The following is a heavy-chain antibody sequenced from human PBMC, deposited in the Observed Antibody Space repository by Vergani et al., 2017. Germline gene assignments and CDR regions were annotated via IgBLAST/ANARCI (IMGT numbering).Heavy chain of an antibody. V-gene: IGHV4-4*03. Sequence: QLHLQESGPGLVKPPGTLSLTCAVSGVSIKSGFWWNWVRQPPGKGLEWIGEIYYTGITNYNSSLKSRVSMAVDTSKNQFSLNLTSVTAADTAVYYCASDTHSGQRADRWGQGILVTVTS. CDR1: GVSIKSGFW. J-gene: IGHJ5*02. CDR3: ASDTHSGQRADR. D-gene: IGHD6-19*01. CDR2: IYYTGIT.